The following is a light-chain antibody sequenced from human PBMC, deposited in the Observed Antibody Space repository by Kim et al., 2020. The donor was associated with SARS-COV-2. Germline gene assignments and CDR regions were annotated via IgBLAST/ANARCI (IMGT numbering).Light chain of an antibody. CDR1: QSVGSH. Sequence: EIVLTQSPATLSLSPGERATLSCRASQSVGSHLGWYQQKPGQAPRLLIYGAFNRATGIPDRFSAGGSGTDFTLTISSLEPEDFAVYYCQQRSNWPPTFGQGTKVEIK. V-gene: IGKV3-11*01. J-gene: IGKJ1*01. CDR3: QQRSNWPPT. CDR2: GAF.